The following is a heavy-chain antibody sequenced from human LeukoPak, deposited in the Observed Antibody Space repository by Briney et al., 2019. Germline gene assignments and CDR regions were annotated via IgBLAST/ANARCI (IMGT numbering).Heavy chain of an antibody. Sequence: PGGSLRLSCAASGFTFSSYGMNWVRQAPGKGLEWVSSISSSSSYIYYADSLKGRFTISRDNAKNSLYLQMNSLRAEDTAVYYCARATDYGGNDLYHDYWGQGTLVTVPS. CDR1: GFTFSSYG. CDR2: ISSSSSYI. V-gene: IGHV3-21*01. D-gene: IGHD4-23*01. J-gene: IGHJ4*02. CDR3: ARATDYGGNDLYHDY.